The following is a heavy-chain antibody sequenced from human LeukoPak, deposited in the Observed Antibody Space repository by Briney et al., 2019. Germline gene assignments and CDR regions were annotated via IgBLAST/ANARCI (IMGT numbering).Heavy chain of an antibody. CDR2: IHYTGST. J-gene: IGHJ4*02. V-gene: IGHV4-59*12. Sequence: PSETLSLTCTVSGGSINSYYWSWLRQPPGKGLECIGYIHYTGSTNYNPSLKSRVTISVDTSKSQFSLTLSSLTAADTAEYYCARLKPPRYYFDYWGQGIQVIVSS. CDR1: GGSINSYY. CDR3: ARLKPPRYYFDY. D-gene: IGHD1-14*01.